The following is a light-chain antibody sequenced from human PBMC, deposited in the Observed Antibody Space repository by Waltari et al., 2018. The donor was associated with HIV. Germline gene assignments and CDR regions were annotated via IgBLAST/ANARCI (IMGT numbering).Light chain of an antibody. CDR1: RGNIASHY. J-gene: IGLJ3*02. CDR3: QSYDSNDPWV. V-gene: IGLV6-57*04. Sequence: NFKLTQPLSVSESPGKTVTISCTRSRGNIASHYAQLSQQRPGSAPTTVIYEDNQRPSGVPDRFSGSIDSSSNSASLTISGLKTEDEADYYCQSYDSNDPWVFGGGTKLTVL. CDR2: EDN.